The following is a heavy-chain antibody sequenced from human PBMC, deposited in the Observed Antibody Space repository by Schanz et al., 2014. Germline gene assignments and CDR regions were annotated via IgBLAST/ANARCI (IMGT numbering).Heavy chain of an antibody. CDR3: AKDCPSDYGDHCLDF. V-gene: IGHV3-23*04. CDR2: ISGRGGRT. Sequence: EVQLVESGGGLVQPGGSLRLSCETSGFTFSNHAMSWLRPAPGKGLEWVSAISGRGGRTYYADSVKGRFTISRAKSKNTLYLQMNSLRAEDTAVYYCAKDCPSDYGDHCLDFWGQGTLVTVSS. CDR1: GFTFSNHA. J-gene: IGHJ4*02. D-gene: IGHD4-17*01.